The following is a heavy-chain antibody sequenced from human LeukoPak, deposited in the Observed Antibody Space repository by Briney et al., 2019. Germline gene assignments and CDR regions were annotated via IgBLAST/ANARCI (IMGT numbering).Heavy chain of an antibody. CDR1: GFTFSNYG. D-gene: IGHD1-26*01. V-gene: IGHV3-48*01. J-gene: IGHJ4*02. CDR2: ISSSSSVI. Sequence: PGGSLRLSCAASGFTFSNYGMNWVRQAPGKGLEWISYISSSSSVIYYADSVKGGFTISRDNSKKTLYLKMNSLRAEDTAVYYCAKEGSNGDFDYWGQGTLVTVSS. CDR3: AKEGSNGDFDY.